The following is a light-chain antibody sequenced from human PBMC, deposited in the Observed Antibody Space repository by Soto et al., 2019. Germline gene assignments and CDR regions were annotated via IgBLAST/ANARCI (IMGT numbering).Light chain of an antibody. CDR2: EVN. CDR3: SSYAGSNNVI. CDR1: SSDVGGYDY. J-gene: IGLJ2*01. Sequence: QSVLTQPPSASGSPGQSITISCTGTSSDVGGYDYVSWYQQHPGKAPTLMIYEVNKRPSGVPDRFSGSKSGNTASLTVSGLQAEDESEYFCSSYAGSNNVIFGGGTK. V-gene: IGLV2-8*01.